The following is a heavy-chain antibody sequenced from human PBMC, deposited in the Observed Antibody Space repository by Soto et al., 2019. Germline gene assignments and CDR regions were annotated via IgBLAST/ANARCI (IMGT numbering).Heavy chain of an antibody. V-gene: IGHV3-30*18. CDR2: ISYDGSNK. Sequence: VQLVESGGGVVQPGRSLRLSCAASGFTFSSYGMHWVRQAPGKGLEWVAVISYDGSNKYYADSVKGRFTISRDNSKNTLYLQMNSLRAEDTAVYYCAKGSSSWPFDYWGQGTLVTVSS. D-gene: IGHD6-13*01. CDR3: AKGSSSWPFDY. CDR1: GFTFSSYG. J-gene: IGHJ4*02.